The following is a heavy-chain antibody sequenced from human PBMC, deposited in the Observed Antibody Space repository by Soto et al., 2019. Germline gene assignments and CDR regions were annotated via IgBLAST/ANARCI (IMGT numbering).Heavy chain of an antibody. Sequence: PSETLSLTCTVSGGSISSGGYYWSWIRQHPGKGLEWVGYIYYSGSTYYNPSLKSRVTISVDTSKNQFSLKLSSVTAADTAVYYCASSYGDYVTAFDYWGQGTLVTVSS. V-gene: IGHV4-31*03. CDR3: ASSYGDYVTAFDY. CDR2: IYYSGST. CDR1: GGSISSGGYY. J-gene: IGHJ4*02. D-gene: IGHD4-17*01.